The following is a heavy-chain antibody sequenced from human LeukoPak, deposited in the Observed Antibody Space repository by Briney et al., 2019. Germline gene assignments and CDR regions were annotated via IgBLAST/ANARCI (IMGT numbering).Heavy chain of an antibody. Sequence: PGGSLRLSCAASGFIVSSNYMSWVRQAPGKGLEWVSIIYSDGSTYYADSVKGRFTISRDNFKNILYFDMNSLRVEDTAVYYCARLGLRELNYAMDVWGQGTTVTVSS. CDR1: GFIVSSNY. V-gene: IGHV3-53*01. CDR3: ARLGLRELNYAMDV. CDR2: IYSDGST. J-gene: IGHJ6*02. D-gene: IGHD2-21*02.